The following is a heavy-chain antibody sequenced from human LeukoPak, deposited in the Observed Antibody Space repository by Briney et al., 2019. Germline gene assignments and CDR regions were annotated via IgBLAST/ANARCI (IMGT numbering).Heavy chain of an antibody. CDR3: AKIESVVVTSTFDY. CDR2: IRYDGSNK. Sequence: GGSLRLSCAASGFTFSSYGMHWVRQAPGKGLEWVAFIRYDGSNKYYADSAKGRFTISRDNSENTLYLQMNSLRAEDTAVYYCAKIESVVVTSTFDYWGQGTLVTVSS. CDR1: GFTFSSYG. D-gene: IGHD2-21*02. V-gene: IGHV3-30*02. J-gene: IGHJ4*02.